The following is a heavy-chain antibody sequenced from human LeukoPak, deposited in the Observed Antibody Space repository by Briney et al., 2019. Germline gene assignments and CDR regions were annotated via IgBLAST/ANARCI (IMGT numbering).Heavy chain of an antibody. D-gene: IGHD5-18*01. J-gene: IGHJ4*02. Sequence: PGGSLRLSCVASGFTYSHYGMNWVRQAPGKGLEWVSGITSDSRGIYYADSVKGRFTISRDNSKMTLYLQMNSLRAEDTAVYYCARDTGPKRGYSYGGGLDYWGQGTLVTVSS. CDR1: GFTYSHYG. V-gene: IGHV3-NL1*01. CDR2: ITSDSRGI. CDR3: ARDTGPKRGYSYGGGLDY.